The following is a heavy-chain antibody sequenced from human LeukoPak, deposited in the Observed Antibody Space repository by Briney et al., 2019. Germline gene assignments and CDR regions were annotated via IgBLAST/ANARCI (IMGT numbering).Heavy chain of an antibody. CDR2: ISGSGDST. Sequence: GGALRLSCAASGFTFSNYCVTWVRQAPGKALEWVSSISGSGDSTYYAASVKGRFTISRENSKNTLYLRMNSLRVEDTAIYYCAKYGAPGWSGYLDYWGQGTLVTVSS. D-gene: IGHD4/OR15-4a*01. CDR1: GFTFSNYC. J-gene: IGHJ4*02. CDR3: AKYGAPGWSGYLDY. V-gene: IGHV3-23*01.